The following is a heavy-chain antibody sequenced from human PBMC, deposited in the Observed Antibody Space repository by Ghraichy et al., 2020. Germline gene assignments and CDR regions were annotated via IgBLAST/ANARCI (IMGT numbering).Heavy chain of an antibody. CDR1: GVSDDSFSSYY. CDR3: TRGPTALIDY. J-gene: IGHJ4*02. D-gene: IGHD1-1*01. CDR2: IYHSGST. Sequence: QTLSLTCIVSGVSDDSFSSYYWSWIRQPPGKGLEWIGYIYHSGSTDYSPSFKSRVTMSLETSKKQFSLRLRSVTAADTAVYYCTRGPTALIDYWGRGALVTVSS. V-gene: IGHV4-59*02.